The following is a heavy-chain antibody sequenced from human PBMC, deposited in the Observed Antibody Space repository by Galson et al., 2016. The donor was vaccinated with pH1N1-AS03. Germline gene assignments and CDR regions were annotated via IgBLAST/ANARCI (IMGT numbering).Heavy chain of an antibody. J-gene: IGHJ3*02. CDR2: ITGSGIST. CDR1: GFTFNNYA. V-gene: IGHV3-23*01. CDR3: AKSSSSLTRDACDM. D-gene: IGHD2-2*01. Sequence: SLRLSCAASGFTFNNYAMNWVRQAPGKGLEWVSSITGSGISTEYADSVEGRFTISRDNSKNTLYVELSSLRAEDMAIYYCAKSSSSLTRDACDMWGRGTLVTVSS.